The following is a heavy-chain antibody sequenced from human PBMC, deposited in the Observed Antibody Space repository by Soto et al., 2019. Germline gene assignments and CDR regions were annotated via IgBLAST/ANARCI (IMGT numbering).Heavy chain of an antibody. J-gene: IGHJ2*01. V-gene: IGHV6-1*01. CDR1: GDSVSSATAT. CDR2: TYYRSKWYI. CDR3: AIDGSRFNWYFNL. Sequence: QVQLQQSGPGLVKPSQTLSLTCAISGDSVSSATATWSWIRQSPSRGLAWLGRTYYRSKWYIDYPLHVKSRMVITPDTSENQLSLQLSSVTPEDRAVYFSAIDGSRFNWYFNLWGRGILISISS. D-gene: IGHD6-19*01.